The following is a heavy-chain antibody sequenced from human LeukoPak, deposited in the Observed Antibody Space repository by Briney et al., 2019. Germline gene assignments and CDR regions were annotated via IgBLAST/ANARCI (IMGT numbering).Heavy chain of an antibody. J-gene: IGHJ4*02. D-gene: IGHD5-18*01. CDR1: GFTFSNYA. CDR3: AKATGTGYGYDFFDY. CDR2: ITGSGGST. V-gene: IGHV3-23*01. Sequence: GGSLRLSCAASGFTFSNYAMSWVRQAPGKGLEWVSAITGSGGSTYYADSVKDRFTISRDNSKNTLYLQMNSLRAEDTAVYYCAKATGTGYGYDFFDYWGQGILVTVSS.